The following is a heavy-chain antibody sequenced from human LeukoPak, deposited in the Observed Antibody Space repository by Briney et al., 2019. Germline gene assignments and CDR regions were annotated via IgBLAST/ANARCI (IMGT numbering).Heavy chain of an antibody. CDR3: ARARAYSSSWYYFDY. Sequence: SDTLSLPCTVSGRPLSSGDYYWTWIRQPPGKGLEWIGHIHHSGITYYNPSLKSRVTFLVDTSKNQFSLKVNSVTAADTAVYHCARARAYSSSWYYFDYWGQGTLVTVSS. V-gene: IGHV4-30-4*02. CDR1: GRPLSSGDYY. J-gene: IGHJ4*02. D-gene: IGHD6-13*01. CDR2: IHHSGIT.